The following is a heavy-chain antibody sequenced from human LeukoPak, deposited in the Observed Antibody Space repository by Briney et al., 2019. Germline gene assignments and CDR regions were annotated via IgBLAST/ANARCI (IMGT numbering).Heavy chain of an antibody. CDR1: GYTFTSYG. J-gene: IGHJ6*03. V-gene: IGHV1-18*01. CDR2: ISAYNGNT. D-gene: IGHD2-15*01. CDR3: ARGGGYDYYMDV. Sequence: ASVTVSCKASGYTFTSYGISWVRRAPGQGLEWMGWISAYNGNTDYAQKLQGRVTMTTDTSTSTAYMELRGLRSDDTAVYYCARGGGYDYYMDVWGKGTTVTVSS.